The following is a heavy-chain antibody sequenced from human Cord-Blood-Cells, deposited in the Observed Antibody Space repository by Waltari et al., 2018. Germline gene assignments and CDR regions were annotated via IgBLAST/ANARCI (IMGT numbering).Heavy chain of an antibody. CDR3: ARAPDYYDSSGYYFDY. CDR1: GGSISSGDYY. J-gene: IGHJ4*02. Sequence: QVQLQESGPGLVKPSQTLSLTCTVSGGSISSGDYYWSWIRQPPGKGLEWIGYIYYSGSTYHHPSLKSRVTISVDTSKNQFSLKLSSVTAADTAVYYCARAPDYYDSSGYYFDYWGQGTLVTVSS. CDR2: IYYSGST. D-gene: IGHD3-22*01. V-gene: IGHV4-30-4*08.